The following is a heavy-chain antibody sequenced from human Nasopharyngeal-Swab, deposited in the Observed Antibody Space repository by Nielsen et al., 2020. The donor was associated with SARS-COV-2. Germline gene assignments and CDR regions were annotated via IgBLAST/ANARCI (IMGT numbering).Heavy chain of an antibody. J-gene: IGHJ4*02. Sequence: GGSLRLSCEVSGFSVSYNYMSWVRQAPGKGLEWVAVIYSRGETHYTDSVKGRFTISRDNARNSLYLQMNSLRGEDTALYYCAKEDSSSSVPDYWGQGTLVTVSS. V-gene: IGHV3-53*05. CDR3: AKEDSSSSVPDY. CDR1: GFSVSYNY. D-gene: IGHD6-6*01. CDR2: IYSRGET.